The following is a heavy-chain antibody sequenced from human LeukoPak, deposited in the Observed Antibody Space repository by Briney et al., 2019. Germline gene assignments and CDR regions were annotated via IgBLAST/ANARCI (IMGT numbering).Heavy chain of an antibody. J-gene: IGHJ4*02. V-gene: IGHV3-23*01. D-gene: IGHD4-17*01. CDR2: ISGYGGST. CDR1: GFTFSSYA. Sequence: GGSLRLSCAASGFTFSSYAMSWVRQAPGKGLGWVSAISGYGGSTYYADSVKGRFTISRDNSKNTLDLQMNSLRAEDTAVYYCAKASRDYGDYDRWGQGTLVTVSS. CDR3: AKASRDYGDYDR.